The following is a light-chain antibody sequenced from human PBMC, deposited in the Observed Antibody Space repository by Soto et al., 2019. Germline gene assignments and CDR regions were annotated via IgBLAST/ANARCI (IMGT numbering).Light chain of an antibody. Sequence: DIVMTQSPAILSVSPGESATLSCRASLSVNNYLAWYQQRPGQALSLLIYAVSTRATDTPARFSGSGSGTEFTLTISSLQSEDFAFYYCQQYNNWPLTFGGGTKVEIK. J-gene: IGKJ4*01. CDR1: LSVNNY. V-gene: IGKV3-15*01. CDR3: QQYNNWPLT. CDR2: AVS.